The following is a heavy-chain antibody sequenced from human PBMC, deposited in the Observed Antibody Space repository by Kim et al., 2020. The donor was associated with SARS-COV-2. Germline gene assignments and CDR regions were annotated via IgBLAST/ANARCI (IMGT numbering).Heavy chain of an antibody. CDR2: ISSNGGST. V-gene: IGHV3-64D*09. D-gene: IGHD3-9*01. Sequence: GGSLRLSCSASGFTFSRYAMHWVRQAPGKGLEYVSAISSNGGSTYYADSVKGRFTISRDNSKNTLYLQMSSLRAEDTAVYYCVPYDILTGYYPDYWGQGTLVTVSS. CDR3: VPYDILTGYYPDY. J-gene: IGHJ4*02. CDR1: GFTFSRYA.